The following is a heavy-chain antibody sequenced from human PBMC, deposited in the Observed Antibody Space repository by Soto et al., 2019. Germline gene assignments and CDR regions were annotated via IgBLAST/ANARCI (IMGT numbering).Heavy chain of an antibody. CDR3: ARNRYGGYDFDY. V-gene: IGHV4-4*02. CDR2: VSHSGST. D-gene: IGHD5-12*01. J-gene: IGHJ4*02. Sequence: QVQLQESGPGLVKPSGTLSPTCAVSSGSITSSNWWSWVRQPPGKGLEWIGEVSHSGSTNYIPSLKSRVTISVDKSSNQFSLRLSSVTAADTAVYYCARNRYGGYDFDYWGQGTLVTVSS. CDR1: SGSITSSNW.